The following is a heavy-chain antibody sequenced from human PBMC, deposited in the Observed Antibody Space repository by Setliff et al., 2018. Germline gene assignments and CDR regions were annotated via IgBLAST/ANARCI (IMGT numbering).Heavy chain of an antibody. D-gene: IGHD1-26*01. CDR2: ISGSTDNT. CDR3: ARDSHQWDPLYFDS. J-gene: IGHJ4*02. CDR1: GYTSLNYD. V-gene: IGHV1-18*01. Sequence: WASVKVSCKASGYTSLNYDISWVRQAPGQGLEWMGWISGSTDNTYYAQKFRGRVTLTKDTSTNTKYMELRSLGSDDTAVYYCARDSHQWDPLYFDSWGQGTLVTVSS.